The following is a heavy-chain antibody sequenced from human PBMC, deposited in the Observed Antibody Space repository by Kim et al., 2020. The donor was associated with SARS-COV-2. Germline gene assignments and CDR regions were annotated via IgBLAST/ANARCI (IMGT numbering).Heavy chain of an antibody. CDR3: ARDALVLRFLDRTHGDAFDI. V-gene: IGHV4-59*01. Sequence: RVTISVDTSKNQFSLKLSSVTAADTAVYYCARDALVLRFLDRTHGDAFDIWGQGTMVTVSS. J-gene: IGHJ3*02. D-gene: IGHD3-3*01.